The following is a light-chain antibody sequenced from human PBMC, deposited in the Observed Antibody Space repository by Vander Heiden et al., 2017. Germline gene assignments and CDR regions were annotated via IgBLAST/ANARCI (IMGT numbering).Light chain of an antibody. V-gene: IGKV1-5*03. CDR1: QSISSW. Sequence: LQMAPSPSTLSASVGDRVTITCRASQSISSWLAWYQQKPGKAPKLLIYTASSLEDGVPSRFSGSGSGTEFTLTISSLQPDDFATYYCQQYKTYPYTFGQGTKLEIK. CDR2: TAS. CDR3: QQYKTYPYT. J-gene: IGKJ2*01.